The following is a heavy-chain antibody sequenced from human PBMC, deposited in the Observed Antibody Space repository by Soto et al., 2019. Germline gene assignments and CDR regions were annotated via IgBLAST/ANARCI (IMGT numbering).Heavy chain of an antibody. V-gene: IGHV1-2*04. CDR3: ARDQGLEGGYGMDV. Sequence: ASVKVSCKASGYTFTGYYMHWVRQAPGQGLEWMGWINPNSGGTNYAQKFQGWVTMTRDTSISTAYMELSRLRSDDTAVYYCARDQGLEGGYGMDVWGQGTTVTVSS. J-gene: IGHJ6*02. D-gene: IGHD1-26*01. CDR1: GYTFTGYY. CDR2: INPNSGGT.